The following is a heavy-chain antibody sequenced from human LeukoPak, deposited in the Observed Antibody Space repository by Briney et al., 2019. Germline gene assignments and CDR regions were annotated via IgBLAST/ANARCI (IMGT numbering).Heavy chain of an antibody. CDR2: IYYSGST. Sequence: SETLSLTCTVSGGSISSSSYYWGWIRQPPGKGLEWIGSIYYSGSTYYNPSLKSRVTISVDTSKNQFSLKLSSVTAADTAVYYCARGSRGYYYGWGQGTLVTVSS. CDR1: GGSISSSSYY. CDR3: ARGSRGYYYG. J-gene: IGHJ4*02. D-gene: IGHD3-22*01. V-gene: IGHV4-39*07.